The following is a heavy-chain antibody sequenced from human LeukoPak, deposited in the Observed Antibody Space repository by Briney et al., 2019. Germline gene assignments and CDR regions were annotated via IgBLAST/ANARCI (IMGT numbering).Heavy chain of an antibody. CDR1: GGSISSGSYY. CDR3: VRDKTFEVVNHFDS. Sequence: SETLSLTCTVFGGSISSGSYYWGWIRQPPGRGLEWIGSIYYSGSTYYNPSLKSRVTISLDTSKNQFSLRLSSVTAADTAVYYCVRDKTFEVVNHFDSWGHGTLVTVSS. V-gene: IGHV4-39*07. D-gene: IGHD2-2*01. CDR2: IYYSGST. J-gene: IGHJ4*01.